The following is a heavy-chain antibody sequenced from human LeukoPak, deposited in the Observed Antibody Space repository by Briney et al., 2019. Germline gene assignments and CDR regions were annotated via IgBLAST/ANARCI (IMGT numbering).Heavy chain of an antibody. CDR2: IYYSGST. CDR1: GGSISSSSYY. V-gene: IGHV4-39*01. CDR3: ARLSYDSSGPDY. Sequence: SETLSLTCTVSGGSISSSSYYWGWIRQPPGKGLEWIGSIYYSGSTYYNPSLKSRVTISVGTSKNQFSLKLSSVTAADTAVYYCARLSYDSSGPDYWGQGTLVTVSS. D-gene: IGHD3-22*01. J-gene: IGHJ4*02.